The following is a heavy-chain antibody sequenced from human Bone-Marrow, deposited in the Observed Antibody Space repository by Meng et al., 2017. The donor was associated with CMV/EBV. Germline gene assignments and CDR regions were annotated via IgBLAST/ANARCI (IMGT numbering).Heavy chain of an antibody. J-gene: IGHJ4*02. V-gene: IGHV6-1*01. D-gene: IGHD3-22*01. CDR1: GDSVSSTSAT. Sequence: LRLSCAISGDSVSSTSATWDWIRQSPSRGLEWLGRTFYRSNWDHDYAVSVQSRITITPDTSKNQFSLQLASVTPEDTAVYYCARVSYYFDDDSSFYIPDSFDWWGQGTLVTVSS. CDR2: TFYRSNWDH. CDR3: ARVSYYFDDDSSFYIPDSFDW.